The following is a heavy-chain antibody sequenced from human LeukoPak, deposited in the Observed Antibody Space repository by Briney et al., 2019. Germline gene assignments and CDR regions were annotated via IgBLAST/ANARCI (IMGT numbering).Heavy chain of an antibody. CDR1: EFTFSSYA. Sequence: GRSLRLSCAASEFTFSSYAMSWVRQAPGKGLEWVSAISGSGGSTYYADSVKGRFTISRDNSKNTLYLQMNSLRAEDTAVYYCAKSPHYYDSSGYSFWGQGTLVTVSS. J-gene: IGHJ4*02. CDR2: ISGSGGST. D-gene: IGHD3-22*01. CDR3: AKSPHYYDSSGYSF. V-gene: IGHV3-23*01.